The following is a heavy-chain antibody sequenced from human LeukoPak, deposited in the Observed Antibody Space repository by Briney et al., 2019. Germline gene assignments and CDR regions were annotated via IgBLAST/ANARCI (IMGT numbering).Heavy chain of an antibody. CDR3: ARVWRNDYVWGSHEGVDY. CDR2: ISPNSGGT. J-gene: IGHJ4*02. CDR1: GYTFTGYY. Sequence: ASVKVSCKASGYTFTGYYMHWVRQAPGQGLEWMGWISPNSGGTNYAQKFQGRVTMTRDTSISTAYMELSRLRSDDTAVYYCARVWRNDYVWGSHEGVDYWGQGTLVTVSS. D-gene: IGHD3-16*01. V-gene: IGHV1-2*02.